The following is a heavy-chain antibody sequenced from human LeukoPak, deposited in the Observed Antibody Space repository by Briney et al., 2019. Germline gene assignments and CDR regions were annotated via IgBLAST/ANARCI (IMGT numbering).Heavy chain of an antibody. D-gene: IGHD6-19*01. CDR1: GFTFSSYA. J-gene: IGHJ3*02. CDR3: ERSSGWFGDAFDI. Sequence: PGGSLRLPCAASGFTFSSYAMSWVRQTPGKGLEWVSAISGSGGSTYYADSVKGRLAISRDNSKNTLYLQMNSLRAEDTAVYYCERSSGWFGDAFDIWGQGTMVTISS. CDR2: ISGSGGST. V-gene: IGHV3-23*01.